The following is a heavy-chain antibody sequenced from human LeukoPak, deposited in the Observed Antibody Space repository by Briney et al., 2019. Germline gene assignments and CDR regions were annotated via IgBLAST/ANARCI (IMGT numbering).Heavy chain of an antibody. Sequence: SETLSLTCTVSGGSISSYYWSWIRQPAGKGLEWIGRIYTSGSTNYNPSLKSRVTMSVDTSKNQFSLKLSSVTAADTAVYYCARGTYDCIWGSYRPYYYYYMDVWGKGTTVTVSS. D-gene: IGHD3-16*02. V-gene: IGHV4-4*07. CDR2: IYTSGST. CDR3: ARGTYDCIWGSYRPYYYYYMDV. CDR1: GGSISSYY. J-gene: IGHJ6*03.